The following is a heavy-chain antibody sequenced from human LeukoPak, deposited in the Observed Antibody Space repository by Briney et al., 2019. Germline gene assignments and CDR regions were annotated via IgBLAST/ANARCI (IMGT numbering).Heavy chain of an antibody. V-gene: IGHV1-2*02. Sequence: EASVTLSCKASGYTFTGYYMHWVRQAPGQGLEWMGWINPNGGGTNYAQKFQDRVTMTRDTSISTAYMELSRLRSDDTAVYYCARVQITMVQQGKFDYWGQGTLVTVSS. D-gene: IGHD3-10*01. CDR2: INPNGGGT. CDR1: GYTFTGYY. CDR3: ARVQITMVQQGKFDY. J-gene: IGHJ4*02.